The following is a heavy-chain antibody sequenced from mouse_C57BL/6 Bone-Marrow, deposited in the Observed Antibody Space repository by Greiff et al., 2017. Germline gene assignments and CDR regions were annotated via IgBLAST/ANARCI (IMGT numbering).Heavy chain of an antibody. Sequence: EVKLMESGGGLVQSGRSLRLSCATSGFTFSDFYMEWVRQAPGKGLEWIAASRNKANDYTTEYSASVKGRFIVSRDTSQSILYLQMNALRAEDTAIYYCARDAHYYGSSFQDAMDYWGQGTSVTVSS. D-gene: IGHD1-1*01. CDR3: ARDAHYYGSSFQDAMDY. V-gene: IGHV7-1*01. CDR1: GFTFSDFY. J-gene: IGHJ4*01. CDR2: SRNKANDYTT.